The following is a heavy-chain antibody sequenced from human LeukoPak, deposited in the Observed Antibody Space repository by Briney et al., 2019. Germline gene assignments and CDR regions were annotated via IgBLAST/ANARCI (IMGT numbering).Heavy chain of an antibody. V-gene: IGHV1-18*01. CDR1: GYTFTSYG. CDR2: ISTYNGST. J-gene: IGHJ4*02. Sequence: ASVKVSCKASGYTFTSYGISWVRQAPGQGLEWMGWISTYNGSTKYAQKLQGRVTMTTDTSTSTAYIELRSLKSDDTAVYYCARDEDYNPLVHWGQGTLVTVSS. D-gene: IGHD4/OR15-4a*01. CDR3: ARDEDYNPLVH.